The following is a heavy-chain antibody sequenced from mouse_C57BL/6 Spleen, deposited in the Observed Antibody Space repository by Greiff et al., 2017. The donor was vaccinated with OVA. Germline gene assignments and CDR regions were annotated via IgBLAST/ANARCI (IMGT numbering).Heavy chain of an antibody. CDR2: IYPRSGNT. CDR3: ARRIISTVVADYAMDY. Sequence: VQLQESGAELARPGASVKLSCKASGYTFTSYGISWVKQRPGQGLEWIGEIYPRSGNTYYNEKFKGKATLTVDKSSTTAYMELRSLTSEDSAIEFCARRIISTVVADYAMDYWGQGTSVTVSS. J-gene: IGHJ4*01. V-gene: IGHV1-81*01. D-gene: IGHD1-1*01. CDR1: GYTFTSYG.